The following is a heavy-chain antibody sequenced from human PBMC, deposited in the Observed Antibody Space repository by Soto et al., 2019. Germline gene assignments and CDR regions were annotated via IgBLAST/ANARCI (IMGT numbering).Heavy chain of an antibody. CDR3: GSVGYCSSTNCLFYYYHYGMDV. CDR1: GGTFSSHA. CDR2: IIPIFGTT. J-gene: IGHJ6*02. V-gene: IGHV1-69*13. D-gene: IGHD2-2*03. Sequence: SVKVSCKASGGTFSSHAISWVRQAPGRGLEWMGGIIPIFGTTNYAQNFRARVTITADESTSTAYMELSSLTSEDTAVYYCGSVGYCSSTNCLFYYYHYGMDVWGQGTTVTAP.